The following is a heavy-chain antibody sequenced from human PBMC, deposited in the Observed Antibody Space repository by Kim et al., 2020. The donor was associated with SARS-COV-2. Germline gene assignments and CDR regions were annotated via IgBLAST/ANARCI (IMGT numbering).Heavy chain of an antibody. V-gene: IGHV3-23*01. J-gene: IGHJ6*02. CDR3: AKDLLLNTVSGRCMDV. CDR2: IRGSGGST. D-gene: IGHD2-15*01. Sequence: GGSLRLSCAASGFTFSSYAMSWVRQVPGKGLEWVSGIRGSGGSTYYADSVKGRFTISRDNSKNTLYLQMNTLRAEDTALYYCAKDLLLNTVSGRCMDVWGQGTTVTISS. CDR1: GFTFSSYA.